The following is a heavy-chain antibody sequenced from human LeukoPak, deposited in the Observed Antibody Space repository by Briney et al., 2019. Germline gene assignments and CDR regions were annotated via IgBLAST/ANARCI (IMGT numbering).Heavy chain of an antibody. CDR2: IYYNGIT. V-gene: IGHV4-30-4*01. D-gene: IGHD3-9*01. J-gene: IGHJ4*02. Sequence: SQTLSLTCTVSGGSISSGDYYWSWIRQPPGKGLEWIGYIYYNGITYYNPSLKSRVIISVDQPKKQFSLKLSSVTAADTAVYHCAGAVTGYYLSHYYFPYWGRGTLVTVSS. CDR1: GGSISSGDYY. CDR3: AGAVTGYYLSHYYFPY.